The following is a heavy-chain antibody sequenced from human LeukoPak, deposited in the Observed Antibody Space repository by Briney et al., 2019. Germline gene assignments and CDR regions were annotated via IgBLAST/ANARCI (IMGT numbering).Heavy chain of an antibody. V-gene: IGHV3-33*01. J-gene: IGHJ4*02. Sequence: GSLRLSCAASGFTFSSYGMHWVRQAPGKGLEWVAVIWYDGSNKYYADSVKGRFTISRDNSKNTLYLQMNSMRAEDTAVYYGGREQVLVAASFDYWAREPWSPSPQ. CDR2: IWYDGSNK. CDR1: GFTFSSYG. CDR3: GREQVLVAASFDY. D-gene: IGHD2-15*01.